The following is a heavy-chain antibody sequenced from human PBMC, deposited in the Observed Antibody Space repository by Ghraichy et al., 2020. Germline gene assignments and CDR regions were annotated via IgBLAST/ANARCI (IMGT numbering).Heavy chain of an antibody. CDR3: GTARYCAGGSCPRYFDA. J-gene: IGHJ4*02. CDR2: INHGGST. V-gene: IGHV4-34*01. D-gene: IGHD2-15*01. Sequence: SETLSLTCDVYGESFSAYFRSWIRQPPGKGLEWIGEINHGGSTNYNPSLKRRGTISVDTSKNQFSLRLSSVTAADTAVYYCGTARYCAGGSCPRYFDAWGQGTLVTVSS. CDR1: GESFSAYF.